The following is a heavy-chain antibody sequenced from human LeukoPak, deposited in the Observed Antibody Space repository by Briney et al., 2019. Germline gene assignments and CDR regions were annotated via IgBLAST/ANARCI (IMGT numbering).Heavy chain of an antibody. CDR2: IYYSGST. Sequence: SETLSLTCAVSGGSISSGGYSWGWICQPPGKGLEWIGNIYYSGSTYYNPSLKSRVTISVDTSKNQFSLKLSSVTAADTAMYYCASLKEGGAAHWFDPWGQGTLVTVSS. CDR1: GGSISSGGYS. D-gene: IGHD6-6*01. J-gene: IGHJ5*02. V-gene: IGHV4-39*01. CDR3: ASLKEGGAAHWFDP.